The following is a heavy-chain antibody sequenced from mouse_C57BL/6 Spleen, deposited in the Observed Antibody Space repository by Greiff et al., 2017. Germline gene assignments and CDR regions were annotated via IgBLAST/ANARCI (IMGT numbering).Heavy chain of an antibody. V-gene: IGHV1-80*01. CDR3: ARRVYMHYAMDY. J-gene: IGHJ4*01. CDR1: GYAFSSYW. D-gene: IGHD1-3*01. CDR2: IYPGDGDT. Sequence: QVQLQQSGAELVKPGASVKISCKASGYAFSSYWMNWVKQRPGKGLEGIGQIYPGDGDTNYNGKFKGKATLTADKSSSTAYMQLSSLTSGDSAVYFCARRVYMHYAMDYWGQGTSVTVSS.